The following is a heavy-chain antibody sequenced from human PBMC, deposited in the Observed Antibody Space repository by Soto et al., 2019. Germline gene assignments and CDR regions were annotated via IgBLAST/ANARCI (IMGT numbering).Heavy chain of an antibody. CDR2: IYYSGST. CDR3: ARQSPLRYFDWSDYYYMDV. D-gene: IGHD3-9*01. J-gene: IGHJ6*03. CDR1: GGYISSYY. Sequence: SETLSLTCTVSGGYISSYYWSWIRQPPGKGLEWIGYIYYSGSTNYNPSLKSRVTISVDTSKNQFSLKLSSVTAADTAVYYCARQSPLRYFDWSDYYYMDVWGKGTTVTVSS. V-gene: IGHV4-59*08.